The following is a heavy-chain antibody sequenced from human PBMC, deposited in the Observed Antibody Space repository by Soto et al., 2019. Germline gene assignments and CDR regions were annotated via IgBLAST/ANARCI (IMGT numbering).Heavy chain of an antibody. V-gene: IGHV4-30-4*01. D-gene: IGHD2-15*01. CDR2: IYYSGST. Sequence: TSETLSLTCTVSGGSISSGDYYWSWIRQPPGKGLEWIGYIYYSGSTYYNPSLKSRVTISVDTSKNQFSLKLSSVTAADTAVYYCARERYCSGGSCYVQRDTGYFDYWGQGTLVTVSS. CDR3: ARERYCSGGSCYVQRDTGYFDY. CDR1: GGSISSGDYY. J-gene: IGHJ4*02.